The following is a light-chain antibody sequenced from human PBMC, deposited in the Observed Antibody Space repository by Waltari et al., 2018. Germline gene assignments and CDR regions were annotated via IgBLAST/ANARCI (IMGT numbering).Light chain of an antibody. CDR3: QQYYSSTPT. CDR1: QSVLYSSNNKNY. V-gene: IGKV4-1*01. Sequence: DIVMTQSPDSLAVSLGERTTIHCKSSQSVLYSSNNKNYLAWYQQKPGQPPKLLIYWTSTRESGVPDRFSGSGSGTDFTLTISSLQAEDVAVYHCQQYYSSTPTFGQGTKLEI. CDR2: WTS. J-gene: IGKJ2*01.